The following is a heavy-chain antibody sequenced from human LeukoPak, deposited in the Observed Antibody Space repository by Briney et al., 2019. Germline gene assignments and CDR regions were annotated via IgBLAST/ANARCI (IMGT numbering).Heavy chain of an antibody. Sequence: ASVKVSCKASGYSFTGYYMHWVRQAPGQGLEWMGWINPNSGGTNYAQKFQGRVTMTRDTSISTVYMELSSLRSEDTAVYYCARDKLGADYTFDIWGQGTMVTVSS. D-gene: IGHD4-11*01. CDR3: ARDKLGADYTFDI. CDR2: INPNSGGT. CDR1: GYSFTGYY. J-gene: IGHJ3*02. V-gene: IGHV1-2*02.